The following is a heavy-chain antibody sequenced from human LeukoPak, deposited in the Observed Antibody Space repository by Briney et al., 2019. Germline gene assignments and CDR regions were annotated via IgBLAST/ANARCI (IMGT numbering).Heavy chain of an antibody. Sequence: ASVKVSCKASGYTFTSYDINWVRQATGQGLEWMGWMNPNSGNTGYAQKFQGRVTMTRDMSTSTVYMELSSLRSEDTAVYYCARSRTVPATPGYWGQGTLVTVSS. V-gene: IGHV1-8*02. J-gene: IGHJ4*02. CDR2: MNPNSGNT. D-gene: IGHD2-2*01. CDR1: GYTFTSYD. CDR3: ARSRTVPATPGY.